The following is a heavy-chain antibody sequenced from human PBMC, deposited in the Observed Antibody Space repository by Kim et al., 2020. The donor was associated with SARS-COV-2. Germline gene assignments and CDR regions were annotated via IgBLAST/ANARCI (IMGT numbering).Heavy chain of an antibody. CDR2: ITSGGRRT. D-gene: IGHD2-15*01. CDR3: AKESDSDCSY. Sequence: GGSLRLSCAASGFTFNSYAINWVRRAPGRGLEWVSVITSGGRRTFYADSVKGRFTISRDNSKNILYVQMDHLSAEDSAVYYCAKESDSDCSYRG. J-gene: IGHJ1*01. V-gene: IGHV3-23*03. CDR1: GFTFNSYA.